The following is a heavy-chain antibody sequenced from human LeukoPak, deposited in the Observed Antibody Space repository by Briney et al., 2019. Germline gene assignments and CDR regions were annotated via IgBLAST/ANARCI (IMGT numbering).Heavy chain of an antibody. V-gene: IGHV1-24*01. J-gene: IGHJ3*02. CDR2: FDPEDGET. Sequence: GASVKVSCKVSGYTLTESSMHWVRQAPGKGLEWMGGFDPEDGETIYAQKFQGRVTMTEDTSTDTAYMELSSLRSEDTAVYYCATRENPQNAFDIWGQGTMVTVSS. CDR3: ATRENPQNAFDI. CDR1: GYTLTESS.